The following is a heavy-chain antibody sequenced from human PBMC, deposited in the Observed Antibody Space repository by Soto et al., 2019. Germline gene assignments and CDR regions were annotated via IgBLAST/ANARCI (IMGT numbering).Heavy chain of an antibody. CDR2: INHSGRV. D-gene: IGHD3-22*01. V-gene: IGHV4-34*01. CDR3: STRAYDTNGYYRFDP. J-gene: IGHJ5*01. Sequence: ETLSLTCAVYGGSFSGHSWTWIRQSPGKGLEWIGDINHSGRVNYSPSLKSRVTISLDTSKNQFSLTLSAVTAADTAMYYCSTRAYDTNGYYRFDPWGQGTLVTVSS. CDR1: GGSFSGHS.